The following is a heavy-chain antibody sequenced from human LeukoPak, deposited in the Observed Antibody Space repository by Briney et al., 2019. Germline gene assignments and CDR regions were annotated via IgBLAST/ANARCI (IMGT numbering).Heavy chain of an antibody. J-gene: IGHJ4*02. V-gene: IGHV3-23*01. CDR1: GFPFSDFS. CDR2: TNSGGTST. D-gene: IGHD4-17*01. CDR3: AKANDYGYFDY. Sequence: GGSLRLSCATSGFPFSDFSMSWVRQAPGKGLEWISTTNSGGTSTYYAESVKGRFTISRDNSKNTLYLQMSSLRVEDTAVYYCAKANDYGYFDYWGQGTLVTVSS.